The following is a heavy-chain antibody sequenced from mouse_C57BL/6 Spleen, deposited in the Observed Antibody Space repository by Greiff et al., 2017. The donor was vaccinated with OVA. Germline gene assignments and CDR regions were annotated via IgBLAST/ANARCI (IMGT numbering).Heavy chain of an antibody. V-gene: IGHV1-82*01. D-gene: IGHD2-4*01. Sequence: QVQLQQSGPELVKPGASVKISCKASGYAFSSSWMNWVKQRPGKGLEWIGRIYPGDGDTNYNGKFKGKATLTADKSSSTAYMQLSSLTSEDSAVYFCARWDDYDNCLDYWGQGTSVTVSS. CDR3: ARWDDYDNCLDY. CDR2: IYPGDGDT. J-gene: IGHJ4*01. CDR1: GYAFSSSW.